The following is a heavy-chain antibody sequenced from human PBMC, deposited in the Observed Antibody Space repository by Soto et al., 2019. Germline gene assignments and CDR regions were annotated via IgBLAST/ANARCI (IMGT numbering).Heavy chain of an antibody. CDR3: ARGQDYSSGWLTFDY. CDR1: GGTFSSYT. Sequence: QVQLVQSGAEVKKPGSSVKVSCKASGGTFSSYTISWVRQAPGQGLEWMGRIIPILGIANYAQKFQGSVTITAAKSTSTAYMELGSVRSEDTAVYYCARGQDYSSGWLTFDYWGQGTLVTVSS. D-gene: IGHD6-19*01. J-gene: IGHJ4*02. V-gene: IGHV1-69*02. CDR2: IIPILGIA.